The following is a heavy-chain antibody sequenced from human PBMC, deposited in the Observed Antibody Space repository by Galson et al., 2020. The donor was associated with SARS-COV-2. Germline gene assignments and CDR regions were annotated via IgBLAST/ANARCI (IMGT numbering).Heavy chain of an antibody. D-gene: IGHD6-13*01. Sequence: GGSLRLSCAASGFTFSSYGMHWVRQAPGKGLEWVAVIWYDGSNKYYADSVKGRFTISRDNSKNTLYLQMNSLRAEDTAVYYCAREYSSSWGCYWGVDVGGQGTTVTVSS. CDR3: AREYSSSWGCYWGVDV. CDR2: IWYDGSNK. CDR1: GFTFSSYG. V-gene: IGHV3-33*01. J-gene: IGHJ6*02.